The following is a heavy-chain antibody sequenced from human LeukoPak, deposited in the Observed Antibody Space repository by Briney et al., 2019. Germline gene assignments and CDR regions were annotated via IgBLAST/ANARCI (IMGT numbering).Heavy chain of an antibody. CDR1: GFTFKSYS. CDR3: ARDLSLGDPGVFDF. D-gene: IGHD3-10*01. V-gene: IGHV3-21*01. J-gene: IGHJ4*02. CDR2: ISSYGTYI. Sequence: GGSLRLSCAASGFTFKSYSMNWVRQAPGKGLEWVSTISSYGTYIYYANSVKGRFTISRDNAENSLYLQMDSLRADDTAVYYCARDLSLGDPGVFDFWGRGTLVTLSS.